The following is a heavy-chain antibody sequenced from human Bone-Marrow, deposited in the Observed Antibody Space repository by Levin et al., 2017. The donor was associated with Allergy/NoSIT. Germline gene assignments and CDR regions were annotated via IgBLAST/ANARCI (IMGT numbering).Heavy chain of an antibody. D-gene: IGHD5-12*01. CDR3: ARDIGYEATFYGLDV. Sequence: GGSLRLSFAASGFTFTSYGMHWVRQAPGKGLEWVAFIWYSGIRQYYGESVKGRFTISRDSSKNTLFLQMNNLTVEDTAVYFCARDIGYEATFYGLDVWGQGTTVTVSS. CDR2: IWYSGIRQ. V-gene: IGHV3-33*01. J-gene: IGHJ6*02. CDR1: GFTFTSYG.